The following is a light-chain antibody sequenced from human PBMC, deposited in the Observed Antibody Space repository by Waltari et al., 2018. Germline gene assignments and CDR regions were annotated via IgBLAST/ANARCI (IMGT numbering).Light chain of an antibody. J-gene: IGKJ2*01. CDR3: QQYNTWSDT. V-gene: IGKV3-15*01. CDR1: QNVNTQ. CDR2: SAS. Sequence: TVMKPSPATLSMSPGDRAPLSCRASQNVNTQFGWYQQKPGQAPRLLIYSASIRAPGIPARFSASGSGTEFTLTITSLQPEDFAVYYCQQYNTWSDTFGQGTKLEIK.